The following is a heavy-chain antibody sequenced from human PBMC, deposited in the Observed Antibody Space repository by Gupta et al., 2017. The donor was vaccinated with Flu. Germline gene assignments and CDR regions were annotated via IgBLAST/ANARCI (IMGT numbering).Heavy chain of an antibody. CDR3: ARGGMAPYYMDV. CDR2: IGTAGDT. J-gene: IGHJ6*03. Sequence: SSYDMHWVRQATGKGLEWVSAIGTAGDTYYPGSVKGRFTISRENAKNSLYLQMNSLRAGDTAVYYCARGGMAPYYMDVWGKGTTVTVSS. V-gene: IGHV3-13*01. D-gene: IGHD1-26*01. CDR1: SSYD.